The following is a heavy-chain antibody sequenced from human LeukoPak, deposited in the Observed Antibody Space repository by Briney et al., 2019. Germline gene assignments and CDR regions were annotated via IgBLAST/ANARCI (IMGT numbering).Heavy chain of an antibody. CDR3: ARAYCSSTSCYRIPSY. CDR1: GYTFTGYY. V-gene: IGHV1-2*02. J-gene: IGHJ4*02. D-gene: IGHD2-2*02. Sequence: ASVKVSCKASGYTFTGYYMHWVRQAPGQGLEWMGWINPNSGGTNYAQKFQGRVTMTRGTSISTAYMELSRLRSDDTAVYYCARAYCSSTSCYRIPSYWGQGTLVTVSS. CDR2: INPNSGGT.